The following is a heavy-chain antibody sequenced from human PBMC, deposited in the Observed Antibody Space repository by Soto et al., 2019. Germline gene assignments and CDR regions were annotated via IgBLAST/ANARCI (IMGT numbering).Heavy chain of an antibody. J-gene: IGHJ4*02. D-gene: IGHD3-22*01. CDR3: ARDLGYYESDGYFDY. CDR1: GFTFSDNY. V-gene: IGHV3-11*01. CDR2: IGSSGSII. Sequence: PGGSLRLSCAASGFTFSDNYMSWIRQAPGKGLEWVSYIGSSGSIIYYADSVKGRFTISRDNAKNSLYLQMNSLRAEDTAVYYCARDLGYYESDGYFDYWGQGALVTVSS.